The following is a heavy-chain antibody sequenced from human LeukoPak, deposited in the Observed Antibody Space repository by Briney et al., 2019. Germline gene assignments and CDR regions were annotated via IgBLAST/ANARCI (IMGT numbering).Heavy chain of an antibody. CDR3: ARGSEGWFDP. V-gene: IGHV4-59*01. Sequence: SETLSLTCTVSGGSISSYYWSWIRQPPGMGLEWIGYIYYSGSTNYNPSLKSRVTMSVDTSKNQFSLKLRSVTAADTAVYFCARGSEGWFDPWGQGTLVTVSS. CDR2: IYYSGST. D-gene: IGHD6-19*01. J-gene: IGHJ5*02. CDR1: GGSISSYY.